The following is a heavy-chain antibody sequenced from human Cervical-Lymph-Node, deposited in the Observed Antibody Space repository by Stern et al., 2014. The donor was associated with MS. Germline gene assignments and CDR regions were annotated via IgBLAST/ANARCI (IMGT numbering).Heavy chain of an antibody. CDR2: IFYGGPP. D-gene: IGHD3-3*01. CDR3: ARRGDFWSGSFDH. J-gene: IGHJ4*02. V-gene: IGHV4-39*01. Sequence: QVQLVESGPGLVRPSETLSLTCTVSGDSVSSSTYNWDWLRQTPGKGLEWIGSIFYGGPPDYNPSLKSRFTIPVDTSKTQSSRKLRSVTAAETAVYYCARRGDFWSGSFDHWGQGALVTVSS. CDR1: GDSVSSSTYN.